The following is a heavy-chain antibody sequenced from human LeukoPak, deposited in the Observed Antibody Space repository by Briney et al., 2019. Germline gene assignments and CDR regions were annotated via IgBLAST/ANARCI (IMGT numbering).Heavy chain of an antibody. J-gene: IGHJ6*02. CDR3: ARDARYCSSTSCFYGMDV. V-gene: IGHV3-7*01. CDR2: IKQDGSEK. CDR1: RFTFSSYW. D-gene: IGHD2-2*01. Sequence: GGSLRLSCAASRFTFSSYWMSWVRQAPGKGLEWVANIKQDGSEKYYVDSVKGRFTISRDNAKNSLYLQMNSLRAEDTAVYYCARDARYCSSTSCFYGMDVWGQGTTVTVSS.